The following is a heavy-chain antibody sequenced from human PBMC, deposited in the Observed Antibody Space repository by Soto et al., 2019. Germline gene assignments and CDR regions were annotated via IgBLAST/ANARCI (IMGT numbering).Heavy chain of an antibody. CDR1: GGSISSSSYY. CDR3: ARHFVSSSYVYYMDV. D-gene: IGHD6-6*01. CDR2: IYYSGST. J-gene: IGHJ6*03. Sequence: SETLSLTCTVSGGSISSSSYYWGWIRQPPGKGLEWIGSIYYSGSTYYNPSLKSRVTISVDTSKNQFSLKLSSVTAADTAVYYCARHFVSSSYVYYMDVWGKGTTVTVSS. V-gene: IGHV4-39*01.